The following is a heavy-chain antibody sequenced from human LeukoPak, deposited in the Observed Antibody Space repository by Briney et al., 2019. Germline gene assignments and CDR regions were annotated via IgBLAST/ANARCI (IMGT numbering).Heavy chain of an antibody. CDR2: INPNSGGT. D-gene: IGHD3-22*01. CDR1: GYTFTDYY. Sequence: GASVKVSCKASGYTFTDYYMHWVRQAPGQGLEWMGWINPNSGGTNYAQKFQGRVTMTRDTSISTAYMELSRLRSDDTAVYYCAREHDSSGYYDRFQHWGQGTLVTVSS. V-gene: IGHV1-2*02. CDR3: AREHDSSGYYDRFQH. J-gene: IGHJ1*01.